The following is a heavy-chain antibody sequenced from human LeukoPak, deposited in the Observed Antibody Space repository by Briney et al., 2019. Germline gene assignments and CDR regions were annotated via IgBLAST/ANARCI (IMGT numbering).Heavy chain of an antibody. J-gene: IGHJ4*02. D-gene: IGHD3-9*01. Sequence: GESLKISCKGSGYSFTNYWIGWVRQMPGKGLEWMGIIYPGDSDTRYSPSFQGQVTISADKSISTAYLQWSSLKASDTAMYYCARAGQYYDILTGYINYDYWGQGTLVTVSS. CDR2: IYPGDSDT. CDR3: ARAGQYYDILTGYINYDY. CDR1: GYSFTNYW. V-gene: IGHV5-51*01.